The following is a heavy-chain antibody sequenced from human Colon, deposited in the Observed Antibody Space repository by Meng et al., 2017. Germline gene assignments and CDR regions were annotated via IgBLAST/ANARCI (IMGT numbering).Heavy chain of an antibody. Sequence: HVQRVHSGPEGNKPGASVKVPCKASGYTFSSSGISWVRQAPGQGLEWMGWVSVYTTNYARKFQDRVTMTTDTSTNTAYMELRSLRSDDTAVYYCARTPFGGAVGTIGNWFDPWGQGTLVTVSS. D-gene: IGHD3-16*01. V-gene: IGHV1-18*01. J-gene: IGHJ5*02. CDR3: ARTPFGGAVGTIGNWFDP. CDR2: VSVYTT. CDR1: GYTFSSSG.